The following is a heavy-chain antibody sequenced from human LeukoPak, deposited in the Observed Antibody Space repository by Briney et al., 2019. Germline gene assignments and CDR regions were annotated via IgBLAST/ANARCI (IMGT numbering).Heavy chain of an antibody. Sequence: GGSLRLSCAASGFTFSSYSMNWVRQAPGKGLEWVSSISSSSSYIYYADSVKGRFTISRDNSKNTLYLQMNSLRAEDTAVYYCAKSPGGGYSGYDLDYWGQGTLVTVSS. CDR3: AKSPGGGYSGYDLDY. V-gene: IGHV3-21*01. D-gene: IGHD5-12*01. CDR2: ISSSSSYI. CDR1: GFTFSSYS. J-gene: IGHJ4*02.